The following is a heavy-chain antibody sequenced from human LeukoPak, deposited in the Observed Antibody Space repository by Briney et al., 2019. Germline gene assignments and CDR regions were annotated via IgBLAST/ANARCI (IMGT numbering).Heavy chain of an antibody. D-gene: IGHD3-10*01. Sequence: GGSLRLSCAASGFTFSTYWMHWVRQAAGKGLVWVSRISSDGSITGYADSVKGRFTISRDNAKNTLYLQMNSLRAEDTAVYYCARHLNYYLDYWGQGTLVTVSS. CDR1: GFTFSTYW. CDR3: ARHLNYYLDY. J-gene: IGHJ4*02. CDR2: ISSDGSIT. V-gene: IGHV3-74*01.